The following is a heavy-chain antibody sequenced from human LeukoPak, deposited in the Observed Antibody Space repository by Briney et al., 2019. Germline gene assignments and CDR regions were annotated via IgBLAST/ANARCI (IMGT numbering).Heavy chain of an antibody. D-gene: IGHD1-14*01. CDR1: GGSISSSSYY. V-gene: IGHV4-39*01. Sequence: SETLSLTCTVSGGSISSSSYYWGWIRQPPGKGLEWIGSIYYSGSTYYNPSLKSRVTISVDTSKNQFSLKLSSVTAADTAVYYCARHPEARRRRFDPWGQGTLVTVSS. CDR2: IYYSGST. J-gene: IGHJ5*02. CDR3: ARHPEARRRRFDP.